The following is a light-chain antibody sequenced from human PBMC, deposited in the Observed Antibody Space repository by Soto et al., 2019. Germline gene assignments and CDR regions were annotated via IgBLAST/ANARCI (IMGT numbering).Light chain of an antibody. Sequence: EIVLTQLPGTLSLSPGERATLSCRASQSVSSNYLAWYQQRPGQPPNLLIFGASNRAPGIPDRFSGSGSGTDFTLTISRLEPEDFAVYYCQQYGSSIKTFXQGTKVDIK. CDR2: GAS. CDR3: QQYGSSIKT. J-gene: IGKJ1*01. CDR1: QSVSSNY. V-gene: IGKV3-20*01.